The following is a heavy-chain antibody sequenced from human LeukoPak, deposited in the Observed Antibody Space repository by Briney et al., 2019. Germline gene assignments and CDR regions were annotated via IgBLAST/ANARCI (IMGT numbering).Heavy chain of an antibody. V-gene: IGHV1-2*02. Sequence: VASVKVSCKASGYTFTGYYMHWVRQAPGQGLEWMGWINPNSGGTNYAQKFQGRVTMTRDTSISTAYMELSRLRSDDTAVYYCARAYYDILTGYYPYYFDYWGPGTLVTVPS. CDR1: GYTFTGYY. CDR3: ARAYYDILTGYYPYYFDY. CDR2: INPNSGGT. J-gene: IGHJ4*02. D-gene: IGHD3-9*01.